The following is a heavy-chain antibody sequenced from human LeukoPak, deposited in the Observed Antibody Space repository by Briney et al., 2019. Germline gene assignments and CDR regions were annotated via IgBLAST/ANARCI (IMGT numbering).Heavy chain of an antibody. CDR3: VKGLFGGHH. D-gene: IGHD2-15*01. V-gene: IGHV3-7*04. CDR2: INQDGSEK. Sequence: GGSLRRTCAASGFTSCSDCWNWVRQAPGKGLEWVANINQDGSEKNYVDSVKGRFTISRDNARNSLYLQMDSLRVQDTAVYYCVKGLFGGHHWGEGALVTVSS. J-gene: IGHJ4*02. CDR1: GFTSCSDC.